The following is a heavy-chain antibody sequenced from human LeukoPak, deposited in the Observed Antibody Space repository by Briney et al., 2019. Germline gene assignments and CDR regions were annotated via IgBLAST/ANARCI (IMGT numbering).Heavy chain of an antibody. Sequence: ASVKVSYKASGYTFTSYGIIWVRQAPGQGLEWMGWISAYNGNTNYAQKLQGRVTMTTDTSTSTAYMELRSLRSDDTAVYYCARDPVVATILKGRYYSDYWGQGTLVTVSS. CDR2: ISAYNGNT. CDR3: ARDPVVATILKGRYYSDY. CDR1: GYTFTSYG. D-gene: IGHD5-12*01. V-gene: IGHV1-18*01. J-gene: IGHJ4*02.